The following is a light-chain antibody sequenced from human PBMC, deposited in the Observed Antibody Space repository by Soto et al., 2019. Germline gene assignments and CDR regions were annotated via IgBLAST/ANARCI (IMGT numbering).Light chain of an antibody. CDR2: AAS. J-gene: IGKJ1*01. Sequence: DIQMTQSPSSLSSSLGDRFTITCRASQSISSYLNWYQQKPGKAPKLLIYAASSLQSGVPSRFSGSGSGTDFTLTISSLQLEDFATYYCQQSYSTPPTFGQGTQVDIK. CDR1: QSISSY. CDR3: QQSYSTPPT. V-gene: IGKV1-39*01.